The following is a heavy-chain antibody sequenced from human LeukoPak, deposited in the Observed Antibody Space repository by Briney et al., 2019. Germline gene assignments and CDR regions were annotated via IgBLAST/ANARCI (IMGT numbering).Heavy chain of an antibody. CDR1: GVSISSYH. CDR2: IYYSGST. CDR3: ARALQPGVYAFDI. D-gene: IGHD6-13*01. V-gene: IGHV4-59*01. Sequence: PSETLSLTCTVSGVSISSYHWTWIRQPPGEGLEWIGYIYYSGSTNYNPSLKSRVTISVDTSKNQFSLKLSSVTAADTAVYYCARALQPGVYAFDIWGQGTMVTVSS. J-gene: IGHJ3*02.